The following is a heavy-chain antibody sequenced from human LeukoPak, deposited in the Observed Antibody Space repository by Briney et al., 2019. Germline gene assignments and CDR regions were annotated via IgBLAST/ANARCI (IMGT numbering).Heavy chain of an antibody. Sequence: GESLKISSKSSGYSFTNYWIGWVRQMPGKGLEWVGIIYPGDSDTRYSPSFQGQVTITADKSISTAYLQWSSLKASDTAMYYCARRGREALDYWGQGTLVTVSS. CDR1: GYSFTNYW. D-gene: IGHD3-16*01. CDR3: ARRGREALDY. J-gene: IGHJ4*02. V-gene: IGHV5-51*01. CDR2: IYPGDSDT.